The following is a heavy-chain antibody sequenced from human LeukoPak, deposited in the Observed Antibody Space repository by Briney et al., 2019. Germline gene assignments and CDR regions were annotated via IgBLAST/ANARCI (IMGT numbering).Heavy chain of an antibody. D-gene: IGHD1-26*01. CDR1: GFTFSSYA. CDR3: ARDLPSPPSGYYGMDV. Sequence: GGSLRLSCAASGFTFSSYAMHGVRQAPGRGLEWVAVISYDGSNKYYADSVKGRFTISRDNSKNTLYLQMNSLRAEDTAVYYCARDLPSPPSGYYGMDVWGQGTTVTVSS. J-gene: IGHJ6*02. V-gene: IGHV3-30-3*01. CDR2: ISYDGSNK.